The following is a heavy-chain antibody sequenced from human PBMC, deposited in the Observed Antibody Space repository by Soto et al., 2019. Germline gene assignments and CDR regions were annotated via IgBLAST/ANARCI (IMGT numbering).Heavy chain of an antibody. D-gene: IGHD3-10*01. J-gene: IGHJ4*02. CDR3: ERVGQGRYYFDY. CDR1: GFTFSSYW. V-gene: IGHV3-74*01. CDR2: INRDGTST. Sequence: EVQLVESGGGLVQPGGSLRLSCAGSGFTFSSYWMHWVRQAPGKGLVWVSRINRDGTSTSYADSVKGRFTISRDNAKNTLYRQMNSLRAEDTAVYYCERVGQGRYYFDYWGQGTLVTVSS.